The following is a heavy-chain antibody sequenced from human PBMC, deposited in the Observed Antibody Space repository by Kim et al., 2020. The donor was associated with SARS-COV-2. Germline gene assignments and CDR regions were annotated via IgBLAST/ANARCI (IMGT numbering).Heavy chain of an antibody. J-gene: IGHJ1*01. Sequence: SETLSLTCAVSGGSFSGFQWTWIRQTPGKGQEWIGEINHSGSTNYNSSLKSRVSMSVDTSKNQFSLRLTSVTAADTAVYYCARGAPGHWGQGTLVTVSS. CDR1: GGSFSGFQ. CDR2: INHSGST. CDR3: ARGAPGH. V-gene: IGHV4-34*01.